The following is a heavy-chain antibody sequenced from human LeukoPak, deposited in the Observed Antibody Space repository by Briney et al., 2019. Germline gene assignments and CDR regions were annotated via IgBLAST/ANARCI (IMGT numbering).Heavy chain of an antibody. D-gene: IGHD3-16*01. J-gene: IGHJ6*02. Sequence: SETLSLTCAVYGGSFSGYYWSWIRQPPGKGLEWIGEINHSGSTNYNPSLKSRVTISVDTSKNQFSLKLSSVTAADTAVYYCATAPGPLVYYGVDVWGQGTTVTVSS. V-gene: IGHV4-34*01. CDR2: INHSGST. CDR3: ATAPGPLVYYGVDV. CDR1: GGSFSGYY.